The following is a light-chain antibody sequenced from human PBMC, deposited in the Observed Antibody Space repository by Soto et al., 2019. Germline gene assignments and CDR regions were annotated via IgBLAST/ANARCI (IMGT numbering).Light chain of an antibody. V-gene: IGLV1-47*01. Sequence: QSVLTQPPSASGTPGQRVTISWSGSSSNIGSNYVYWYQQLPGTAPKLLIYRNNQRPSGVPDRFSGSKSGTSASLAISGLRSEDEADYYCAAWDDSLSGTVFGGGTKLTVL. CDR1: SSNIGSNY. CDR2: RNN. J-gene: IGLJ2*01. CDR3: AAWDDSLSGTV.